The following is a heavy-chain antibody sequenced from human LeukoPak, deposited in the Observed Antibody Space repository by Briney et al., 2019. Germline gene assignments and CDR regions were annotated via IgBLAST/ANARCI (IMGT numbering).Heavy chain of an antibody. V-gene: IGHV1-2*02. D-gene: IGHD6-13*01. CDR3: ARGKSAAGWYFDL. Sequence: ASVTVSFKSSVYTFTYYYMHWVGQAPGQGGEGMGWINPNSGGTNYAQKFQGRVTMTRDTSISTAYMELSRLRSDDTAVYYCARGKSAAGWYFDLWGRGTLVTVSS. J-gene: IGHJ2*01. CDR1: VYTFTYYY. CDR2: INPNSGGT.